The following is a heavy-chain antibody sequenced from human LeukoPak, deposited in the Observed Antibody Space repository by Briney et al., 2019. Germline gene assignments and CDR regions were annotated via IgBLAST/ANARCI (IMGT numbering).Heavy chain of an antibody. J-gene: IGHJ4*02. V-gene: IGHV4-59*08. D-gene: IGHD2-15*01. CDR3: ARTYCRGGSCHFDY. CDR2: IYYSGST. CDR1: GGSISSYY. Sequence: SETLCLTCTVSGGSISSYYWSWIRQPPGKGLEWIGYIYYSGSTDSNPSLKSRVTISVDTSKNQISLKLSSVTAADTAVYYCARTYCRGGSCHFDYWGQGTLDSVSS.